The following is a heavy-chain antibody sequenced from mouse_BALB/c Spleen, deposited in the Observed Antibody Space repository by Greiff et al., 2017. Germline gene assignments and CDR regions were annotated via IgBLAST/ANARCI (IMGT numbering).Heavy chain of an antibody. J-gene: IGHJ4*01. V-gene: IGHV5-12-2*01. Sequence: DVKLVESGGGLVQPGGSLKLSCAASGFTFSSYTMSWVRQTPEKRLEWVAYISNGGGSTYYPDTVKGRFTISRDNAKNTLYLQMSSLKSEDTAMYYCARQTTVVEGYAMDYWGQGTSVTVSS. D-gene: IGHD1-1*01. CDR2: ISNGGGST. CDR1: GFTFSSYT. CDR3: ARQTTVVEGYAMDY.